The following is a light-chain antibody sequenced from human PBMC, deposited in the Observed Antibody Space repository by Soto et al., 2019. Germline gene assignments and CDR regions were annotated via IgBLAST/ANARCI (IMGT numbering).Light chain of an antibody. V-gene: IGKV3-20*01. CDR2: DAS. J-gene: IGKJ1*01. CDR1: QSVGSA. Sequence: EIVLTQSPATLSVSPGERATLSCRASQSVGSALAWYQQRPGQAPRLLIFDASIRATSIPDRFSGSGSGTDFTLTISRLEPEDFAVYYCQQYGGPPRTFGQGTKVDIK. CDR3: QQYGGPPRT.